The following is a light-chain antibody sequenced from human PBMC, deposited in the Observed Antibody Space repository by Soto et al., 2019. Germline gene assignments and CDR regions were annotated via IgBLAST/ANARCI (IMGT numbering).Light chain of an antibody. CDR3: QQYDNLPYT. V-gene: IGKV1-33*01. CDR2: GAS. J-gene: IGKJ2*01. CDR1: QDISNY. Sequence: DIQMTQSPSSLSASVGDRVTITCQASQDISNYLNWYQQKPGKAPKLLINGASNLETGVPSRFSGSGSGTDFTFTISSLQPEDIATYYCQQYDNLPYTFGQGTKLEIK.